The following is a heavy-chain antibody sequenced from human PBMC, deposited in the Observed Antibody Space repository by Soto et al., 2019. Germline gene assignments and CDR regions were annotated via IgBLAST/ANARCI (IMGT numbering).Heavy chain of an antibody. CDR3: ARESKGYYDFWSGYGTKNNNDYYYYMDV. V-gene: IGHV4-34*01. D-gene: IGHD3-3*01. CDR2: INHSGST. Sequence: SVTLSLTCAVYGGSISGYYWSWIRQPPGKGLEWIGEINHSGSTNYNPSLKSRVTISVDTSKNQFSLKLSSVTAADTAVYYCARESKGYYDFWSGYGTKNNNDYYYYMDVWGKGTTVTGSS. J-gene: IGHJ6*03. CDR1: GGSISGYY.